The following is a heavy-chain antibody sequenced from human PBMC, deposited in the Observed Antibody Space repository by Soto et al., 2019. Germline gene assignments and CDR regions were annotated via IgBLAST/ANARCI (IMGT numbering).Heavy chain of an antibody. Sequence: QVHLVQSGAEVKKPGASVRVSCKASGYSFTANSMHWVPKAPGGGLVWMGWSNPNNGGTNYARKFQGWVTMTRDTSISTAYMDLTRLKSADTYVYYCAMPRGGVVYWGQGTLVTVSS. CDR3: AMPRGGVVY. CDR1: GYSFTANS. D-gene: IGHD3-10*01. J-gene: IGHJ4*02. CDR2: SNPNNGGT. V-gene: IGHV1-2*04.